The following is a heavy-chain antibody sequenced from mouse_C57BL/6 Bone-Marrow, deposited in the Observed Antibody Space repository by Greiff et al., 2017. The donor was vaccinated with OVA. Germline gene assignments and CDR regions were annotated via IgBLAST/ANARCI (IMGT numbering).Heavy chain of an antibody. CDR3: ARGAY. Sequence: EVKVEESGGGLVKPGGSLKLSCAASGFTFSDYGMHWVRQAPEKGLEWVAYISSGSSTIYYAGTVKGRFTISRDNAKNTLFLQMTSLRSEDTAMYYCARGAYWGQGTLVTVSA. V-gene: IGHV5-17*01. J-gene: IGHJ3*01. CDR2: ISSGSSTI. CDR1: GFTFSDYG.